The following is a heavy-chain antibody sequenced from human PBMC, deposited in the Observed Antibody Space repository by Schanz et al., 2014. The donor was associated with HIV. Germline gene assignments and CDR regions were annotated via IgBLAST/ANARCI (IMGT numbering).Heavy chain of an antibody. J-gene: IGHJ4*02. CDR2: IYYSGTT. V-gene: IGHV4-61*08. CDR3: ARIYYDSSGYFASHFFDY. D-gene: IGHD3-22*01. Sequence: QVQLQESGPGLVKPSQTLSLTCTVAGGSISSGGHYWSWIRQHPAKGLEWIGYIYYSGTTNYYPSLKSRVSISVATSKNQFALKLRSVTAADTAVYYCARIYYDSSGYFASHFFDYWGQGILVTVSS. CDR1: GGSISSGGHY.